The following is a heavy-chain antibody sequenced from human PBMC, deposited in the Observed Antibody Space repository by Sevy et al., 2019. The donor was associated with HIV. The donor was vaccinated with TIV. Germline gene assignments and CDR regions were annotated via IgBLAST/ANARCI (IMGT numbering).Heavy chain of an antibody. CDR2: IYFSGGT. CDR1: GGSIGSGYYY. J-gene: IGHJ4*02. V-gene: IGHV4-30-4*01. Sequence: SETLSLTCAVSGGSIGSGYYYWSWIRQPPGKGLDGIIHIYFSGGTDYNPSLKNRITISVDTSENQFSLRLSTVTAADTAVYYCARSKNNHAHALDFDYWGQGTLVTVSS. CDR3: ARSKNNHAHALDFDY.